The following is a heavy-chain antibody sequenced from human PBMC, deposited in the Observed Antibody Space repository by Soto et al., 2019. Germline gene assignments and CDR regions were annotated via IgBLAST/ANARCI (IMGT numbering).Heavy chain of an antibody. CDR3: ASYGTIGGWFDP. CDR1: GGSISSGGYS. Sequence: QLQLQESGSGLVKPSQTLSLTCAVSGGSISSGGYSWSWIRQPPGKGLEWIGYIYHSGSTYYNPSLKSRVTILVDRSKNQFSLKLSSVTAADTAVYYCASYGTIGGWFDPWGQGTLVTVSS. CDR2: IYHSGST. D-gene: IGHD2-8*01. J-gene: IGHJ5*02. V-gene: IGHV4-30-2*01.